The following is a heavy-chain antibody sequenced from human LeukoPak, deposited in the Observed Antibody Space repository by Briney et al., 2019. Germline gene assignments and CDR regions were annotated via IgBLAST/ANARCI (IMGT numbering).Heavy chain of an antibody. Sequence: GGSLRLSCTVSGFTVSSNSMSWVRQAPGKGLEWVSVIYSGGSTHYADSVKGRFTISRDNSKNTLYLQMNSLRAEDTSVYYCARGRNSGWYEFVGQFDYWGQGTLVTVSS. CDR3: ARGRNSGWYEFVGQFDY. J-gene: IGHJ4*02. D-gene: IGHD6-19*01. CDR1: GFTVSSNS. V-gene: IGHV3-66*01. CDR2: IYSGGST.